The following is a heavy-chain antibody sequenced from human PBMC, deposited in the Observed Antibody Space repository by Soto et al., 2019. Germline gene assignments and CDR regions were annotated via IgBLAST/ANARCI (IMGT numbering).Heavy chain of an antibody. CDR1: DDSINSDKYY. V-gene: IGHV4-39*01. D-gene: IGHD3-9*01. J-gene: IGHJ4*02. CDR2: IYYRGNA. CDR3: ARLEGLATISYYFDF. Sequence: QLQLQESGPGLVKPSETLSLTCSVSDDSINSDKYYWGWISQPPGKGLEWIGSIYYRGNAYYNPSLQPRVTISLDKSRSQFSLKLNSVTAADSAVYFCARLEGLATISYYFDFWGPGALVTVSS.